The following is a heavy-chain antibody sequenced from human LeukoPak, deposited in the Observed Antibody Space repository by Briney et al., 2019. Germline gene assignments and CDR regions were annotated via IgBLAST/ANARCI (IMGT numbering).Heavy chain of an antibody. V-gene: IGHV4-39*01. J-gene: IGHJ3*02. CDR3: ARHVSVGKTGAFDI. CDR2: IYYSGST. CDR1: GGSISSSSYY. Sequence: PSETLSLTCTVSGGSISSSSYYWGWIRQPPGKGLEWIGSIYYSGSTYYNPSLKSRVTISVDTSKNQFSLKLSSVTAADTAVYYCARHVSVGKTGAFDIWGQGTMVTVSS. D-gene: IGHD2-2*01.